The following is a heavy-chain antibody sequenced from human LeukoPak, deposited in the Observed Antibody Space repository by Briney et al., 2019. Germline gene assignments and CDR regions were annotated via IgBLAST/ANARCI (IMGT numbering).Heavy chain of an antibody. CDR3: ASGSGKYSSSWYGEGDY. CDR1: GFAFTNAW. CDR2: ISYDGSNK. D-gene: IGHD6-13*01. V-gene: IGHV3-30-3*01. Sequence: PGGSLRLSCAASGFAFTNAWMSWVRQAPGKGLEWVAVISYDGSNKYYADSVKGRFTISRDNSKNTLYLQMNSLKAEDTAVYYCASGSGKYSSSWYGEGDYWGQGTLVTVSS. J-gene: IGHJ4*02.